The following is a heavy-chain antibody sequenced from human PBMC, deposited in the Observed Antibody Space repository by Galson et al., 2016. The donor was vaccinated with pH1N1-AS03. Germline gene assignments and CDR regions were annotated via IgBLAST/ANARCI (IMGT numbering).Heavy chain of an antibody. Sequence: SETLSLTCTISGGSIANLYWSWIRQSAGKGLEWIGRVHTSGSTNYNPSLKSRVSMSIVTSTKKFSLRLTSVTAADTAVYYCARVGGRSYPHPRWDVDVGGKGTTVIVSS. D-gene: IGHD3-16*01. CDR1: GGSIANLY. V-gene: IGHV4-4*07. J-gene: IGHJ6*04. CDR2: VHTSGST. CDR3: ARVGGRSYPHPRWDVDV.